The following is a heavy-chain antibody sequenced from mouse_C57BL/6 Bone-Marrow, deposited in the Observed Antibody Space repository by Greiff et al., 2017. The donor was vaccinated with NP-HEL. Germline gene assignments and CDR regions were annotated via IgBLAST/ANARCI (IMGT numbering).Heavy chain of an antibody. Sequence: EVHLVESGGGLVKPGGSLKLSCAASGFTFSSYTMSWVRQTPEKRLEWVATISGGGGNTYYPDSVKGRFTISRDNAKNTLYLQMSSLRSEDTALYYCARSYYQRYFDVWGTGTTVTVSS. D-gene: IGHD2-1*01. CDR3: ARSYYQRYFDV. CDR1: GFTFSSYT. V-gene: IGHV5-9*01. J-gene: IGHJ1*03. CDR2: ISGGGGNT.